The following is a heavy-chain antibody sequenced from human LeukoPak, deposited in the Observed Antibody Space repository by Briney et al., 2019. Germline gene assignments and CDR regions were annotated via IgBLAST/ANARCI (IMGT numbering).Heavy chain of an antibody. V-gene: IGHV3-30*04. CDR1: GFTFNNYA. CDR2: ISYDGRNE. D-gene: IGHD5-12*01. J-gene: IGHJ4*02. Sequence: GGCLRLSCAASGFTFNNYAMHWVRQAPGKGLEWVAVISYDGRNEYYADSVKGRFTISRDNSKNTLYLHMNSLRAEDTAVYYCARDRSSYEYYFDYWGQGTLVTVSS. CDR3: ARDRSSYEYYFDY.